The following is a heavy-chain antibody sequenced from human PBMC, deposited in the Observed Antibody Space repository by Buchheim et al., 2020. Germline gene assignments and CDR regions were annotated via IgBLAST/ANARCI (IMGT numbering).Heavy chain of an antibody. CDR1: GGSISRTIYY. CDR2: IYHDGSS. D-gene: IGHD3-16*01. V-gene: IGHV4-39*01. Sequence: QLQLQESGPGLVKPSETLSLTCSVSGGSISRTIYYWGWIRQPPGKGLEWIGSIYHDGSSYYNPSLKSRFTLSADTSKNQFSLKLSSVTAADTAVYYCASPFTSSYDFDYWGQGTL. J-gene: IGHJ4*02. CDR3: ASPFTSSYDFDY.